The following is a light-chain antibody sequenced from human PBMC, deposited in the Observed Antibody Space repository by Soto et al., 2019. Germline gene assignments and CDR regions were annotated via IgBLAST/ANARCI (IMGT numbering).Light chain of an antibody. CDR1: QDIRND. CDR2: AAS. CDR3: LQDYNYPLT. V-gene: IGKV1-6*01. Sequence: AIQMTQSPSSLSASVGDRVTITCRASQDIRNDLGWFQQKPGKAPKVLIYAASSVQTGVPSRFSGSGSGTDFTLTISSLQSEDFATYYCLQDYNYPLTFGGGTKVDIK. J-gene: IGKJ4*01.